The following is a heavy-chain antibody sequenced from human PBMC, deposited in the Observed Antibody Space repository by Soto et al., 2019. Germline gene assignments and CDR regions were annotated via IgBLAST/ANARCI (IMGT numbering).Heavy chain of an antibody. V-gene: IGHV4-39*01. J-gene: IGHJ5*02. CDR2: IYYSGST. Sequence: QLQLQESGPGLVKPSETLSLTCTVSGGSISSSSYYWGWIRQPPGKGLEWIGSIYYSGSTYYNPSLKGLVTISVDTSKNQFSLKLSSVTAADTAVYYCARQGSSSSGWFDPWGQGTLVTVSS. D-gene: IGHD6-6*01. CDR1: GGSISSSSYY. CDR3: ARQGSSSSGWFDP.